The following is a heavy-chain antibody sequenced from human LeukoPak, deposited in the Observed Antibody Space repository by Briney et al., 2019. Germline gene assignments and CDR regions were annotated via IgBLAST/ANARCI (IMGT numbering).Heavy chain of an antibody. CDR2: ISYDGSNK. D-gene: IGHD6-13*01. CDR1: GFTFSSYA. J-gene: IGHJ3*02. V-gene: IGHV3-30-3*01. CDR3: ARDLSSWHPTGTFDI. Sequence: PGGSLRLSCAASGFTFSSYAMHWVRQAPGKGLEWVAVISYDGSNKYYADSVKGRFTISRDNPKNTLYLQMNSLRGEDTAVYYCARDLSSWHPTGTFDIWGQGTMVTVSS.